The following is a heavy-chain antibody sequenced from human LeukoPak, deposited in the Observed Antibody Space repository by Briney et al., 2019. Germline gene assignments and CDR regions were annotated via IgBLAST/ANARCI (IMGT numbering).Heavy chain of an antibody. CDR2: IYYSGST. CDR3: ARAVVRGKANSSSNPGFDY. CDR1: GGSVRSGSYY. V-gene: IGHV4-31*03. Sequence: PSETLSLTCTVSGGSVRSGSYYWSWIRQHPGKGLEWIGYIYYSGSTYYNPSLKSRVTISVDTSKNQFSLKLSSVTAADTAVYYCARAVVRGKANSSSNPGFDYWGQGTLVTVSS. J-gene: IGHJ4*02. D-gene: IGHD6-6*01.